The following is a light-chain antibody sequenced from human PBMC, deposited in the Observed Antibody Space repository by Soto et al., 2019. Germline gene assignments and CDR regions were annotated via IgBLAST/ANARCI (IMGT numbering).Light chain of an antibody. CDR3: TSYTSRSTLV. V-gene: IGLV2-14*01. Sequence: QSALTQPASVSGSPGQSIALSCTGTSSDVGGSNHVSWYQQHPGKAPKLIIYQVSNRPSGVSDRFSASKSGNTASLTISGLQTEDEADYYCTSYTSRSTLVFGGGTQLTVL. CDR1: SSDVGGSNH. J-gene: IGLJ2*01. CDR2: QVS.